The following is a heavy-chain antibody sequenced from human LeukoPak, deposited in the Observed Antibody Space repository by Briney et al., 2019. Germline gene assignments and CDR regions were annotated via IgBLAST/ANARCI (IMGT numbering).Heavy chain of an antibody. J-gene: IGHJ3*02. Sequence: GASVKVSCKVSGYTLTELSMHWVRQAPGKGLEWMGGFDPEDGETIYAQKFQGRVTMTEDTSTDTAYMELSSLRSEDTAVYYCATVMQWELPVLNEYAFDIWGQGTMVTVSS. CDR1: GYTLTELS. D-gene: IGHD1-26*01. CDR3: ATVMQWELPVLNEYAFDI. V-gene: IGHV1-24*01. CDR2: FDPEDGET.